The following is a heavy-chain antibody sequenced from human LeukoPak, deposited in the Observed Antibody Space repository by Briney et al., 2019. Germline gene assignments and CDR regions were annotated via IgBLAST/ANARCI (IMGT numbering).Heavy chain of an antibody. CDR3: ARNRLTIAVAGSYNWFDP. D-gene: IGHD6-19*01. Sequence: SETLSLTCTASGGSISSYYWSWIRQPPGKGLEWIGYIYYSGSTNYNPSLKSRVTISVDTSKNQFSLKLSSVTAADTAVYYCARNRLTIAVAGSYNWFDPWGQGTLVTVSS. CDR1: GGSISSYY. CDR2: IYYSGST. V-gene: IGHV4-59*01. J-gene: IGHJ5*02.